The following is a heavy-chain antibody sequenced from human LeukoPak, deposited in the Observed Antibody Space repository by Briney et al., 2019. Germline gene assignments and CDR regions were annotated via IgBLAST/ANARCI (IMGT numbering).Heavy chain of an antibody. J-gene: IGHJ4*02. D-gene: IGHD3-10*01. CDR2: INPNSGGT. CDR3: ARDWLLWFGELANFDY. V-gene: IGHV1-2*06. Sequence: GASVKVSCKASGYTFTGYYMHWVRQAPGQGLEWMGRINPNSGGTNYAQKFQGRVTMTRDTSISTAYMELSRLRSDDTAVYCCARDWLLWFGELANFDYWGQGTLVTVSS. CDR1: GYTFTGYY.